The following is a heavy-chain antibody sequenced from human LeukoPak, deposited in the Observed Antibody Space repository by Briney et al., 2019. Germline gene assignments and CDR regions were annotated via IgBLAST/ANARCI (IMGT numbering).Heavy chain of an antibody. CDR1: GGFIRSSSYY. D-gene: IGHD1-26*01. V-gene: IGHV4-39*01. CDR2: IYYSGTT. CDR3: ARLGKWEPQDWFDP. J-gene: IGHJ5*02. Sequence: SETLSLTCTVSGGFIRSSSYYWGWIRQPPGKGLEWIGSIYYSGTTYYNPSLKSRVTISVDTSQNQFSLKLSSVTAADTAVYYCARLGKWEPQDWFDPWGQGTLVTVSS.